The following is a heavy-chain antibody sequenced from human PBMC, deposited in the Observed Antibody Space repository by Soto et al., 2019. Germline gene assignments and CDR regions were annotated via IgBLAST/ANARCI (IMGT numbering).Heavy chain of an antibody. CDR1: GYTLTELS. CDR2: ISANSGNT. J-gene: IGHJ4*02. CDR3: ATAGNYDSSGRDF. D-gene: IGHD3-22*01. Sequence: GASVKVSCKVSGYTLTELSMHWVRQAPGKGLEWMGWISANSGNTNYAQKLQGRVTMTTDTSTSTAYMELRSLRSDDTAVYYCATAGNYDSSGRDFWGQGTLVTVSS. V-gene: IGHV1-18*01.